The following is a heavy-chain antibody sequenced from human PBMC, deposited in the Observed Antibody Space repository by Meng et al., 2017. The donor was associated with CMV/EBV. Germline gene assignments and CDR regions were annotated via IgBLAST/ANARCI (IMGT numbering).Heavy chain of an antibody. Sequence: GESLKISCAASGFTFSNAWMSWVRQAPGKGLEWVGRIKSKTDGGTTDYAAPVTGRFTISRDDSKNTLYLQMNSLKTEDTAVYYCTTDDVRDYYYYYGMDVWGQGTTVTVSS. CDR1: GFTFSNAW. V-gene: IGHV3-15*01. CDR3: TTDDVRDYYYYYGMDV. J-gene: IGHJ6*02. CDR2: IKSKTDGGTT.